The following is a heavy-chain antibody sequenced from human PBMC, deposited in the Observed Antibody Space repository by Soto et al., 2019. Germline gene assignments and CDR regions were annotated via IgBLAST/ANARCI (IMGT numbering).Heavy chain of an antibody. CDR3: ARIAVAGNIDY. Sequence: PGGSLRLSCAASGFTFSSYDMHWVRQATGKGLEWVSAIGTAGDTYYPGSVKGRFTISRENAKNSLYLQMNGLRAEDTAVYYCARIAVAGNIDYWGQGTLVTVSS. CDR2: IGTAGDT. CDR1: GFTFSSYD. D-gene: IGHD6-19*01. V-gene: IGHV3-13*01. J-gene: IGHJ4*02.